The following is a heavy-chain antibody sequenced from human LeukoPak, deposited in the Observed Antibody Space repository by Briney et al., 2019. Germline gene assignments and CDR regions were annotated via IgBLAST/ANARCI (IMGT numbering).Heavy chain of an antibody. Sequence: GGSLRLSCAASGFTFSSYSMNWVRQAPGKGLEWVSSISSSSSYIYYADSVKGRFTISRDNSKNTLYLQMNSLRAEDTAVYYCAKALDYKTGTTEDWGQGTLVTVSS. J-gene: IGHJ4*02. CDR2: ISSSSSYI. D-gene: IGHD1-7*01. V-gene: IGHV3-21*01. CDR3: AKALDYKTGTTED. CDR1: GFTFSSYS.